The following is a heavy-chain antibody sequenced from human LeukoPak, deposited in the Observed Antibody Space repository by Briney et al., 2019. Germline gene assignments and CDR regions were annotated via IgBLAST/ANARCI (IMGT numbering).Heavy chain of an antibody. CDR2: IISIFGTE. CDR1: GGTFSSYA. D-gene: IGHD1-1*01. J-gene: IGHJ3*02. Sequence: GASVKVSCKASGGTFSSYAIRWLRQAPGRGLEWMGGIISIFGTENYAQKFQGRVTITPDESQSTAYMELSRLRSEDTAVYYCSRDPRTTGTTIAFEIWGQETLVTVSS. CDR3: SRDPRTTGTTIAFEI. V-gene: IGHV1-69*13.